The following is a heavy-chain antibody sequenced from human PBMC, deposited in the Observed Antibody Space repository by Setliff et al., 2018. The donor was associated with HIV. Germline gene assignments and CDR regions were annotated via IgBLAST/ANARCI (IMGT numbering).Heavy chain of an antibody. CDR3: ARVGSGYYFDY. CDR2: IWYDGSSK. V-gene: IGHV3-33*01. CDR1: GFTFSSYG. J-gene: IGHJ4*02. D-gene: IGHD3-22*01. Sequence: GGSLRLSCAASGFTFSSYGMHWVRQAPGKGLEWVAIIWYDGSSKYYADSVKGRFTISRDTSKDTLYLQMNSLRAEDTAVYYCARVGSGYYFDYWGQGTLVTVSS.